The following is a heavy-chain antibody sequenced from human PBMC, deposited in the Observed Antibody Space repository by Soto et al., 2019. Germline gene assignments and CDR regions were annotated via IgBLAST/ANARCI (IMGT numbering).Heavy chain of an antibody. V-gene: IGHV3-30*19. CDR2: TSYDGDNK. CDR3: ARWGTTGGFDL. CDR1: GFRFKSFV. D-gene: IGHD3-16*01. J-gene: IGHJ4*02. Sequence: QVQLVESGGGVVQPGTSLRLSCAASGFRFKSFVMHWVRQAPGKGLEWVAFTSYDGDNKDYGYSVKGRFTVSRDNSQNTLHLQMDFLRPEDTDLYYCARWGTTGGFDLWGQGTLVSVSS.